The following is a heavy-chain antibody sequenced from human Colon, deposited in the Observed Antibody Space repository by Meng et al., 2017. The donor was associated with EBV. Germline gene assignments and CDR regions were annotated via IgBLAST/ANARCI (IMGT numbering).Heavy chain of an antibody. CDR1: GGSLSGAY. D-gene: IGHD2-8*02. Sequence: HVPLQQCGGVRCEPQETRSLTCADHGGSLSGAYWHWIRQPPGKGLEWIGEIIHGGSPSYNPSLKSRVTISIDTSKNQLSLMLSSVTAADTAVYYCARRPTGLDYWGQGPLVTVSS. V-gene: IGHV4-34*12. CDR2: IIHGGSP. CDR3: ARRPTGLDY. J-gene: IGHJ4*02.